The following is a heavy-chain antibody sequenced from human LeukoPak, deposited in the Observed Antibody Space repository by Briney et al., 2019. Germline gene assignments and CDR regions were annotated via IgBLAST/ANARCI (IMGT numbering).Heavy chain of an antibody. CDR3: ATLPSPYDSSGFY. J-gene: IGHJ4*02. CDR1: GYTLTELS. CDR2: FDPEDGET. D-gene: IGHD3-22*01. V-gene: IGHV1-24*01. Sequence: ASVKVSCKVSGYTLTELSMHWVRQAPGKGLEWMGGFDPEDGETIYAQKFQGRVTVTEDTSTDTAYMELSGLRSEDTAVYYCATLPSPYDSSGFYWGQGTLVTVSS.